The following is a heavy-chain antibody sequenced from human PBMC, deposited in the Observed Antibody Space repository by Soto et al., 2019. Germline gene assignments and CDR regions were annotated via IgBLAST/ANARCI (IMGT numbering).Heavy chain of an antibody. CDR1: GITVSSYY. CDR2: IYAGTIT. V-gene: IGHV3-53*01. J-gene: IGHJ4*02. CDR3: ARIPYDNSGTIFDY. D-gene: IGHD3-22*01. Sequence: GGSLRLSCAVSGITVSSYYMSWVRQAAGKGLEWVSVIYAGTITYYADSVKGRFTIYRDNSKNTLNLEMNSLRVEDTAVYYCARIPYDNSGTIFDYWGQVTLVTVSS.